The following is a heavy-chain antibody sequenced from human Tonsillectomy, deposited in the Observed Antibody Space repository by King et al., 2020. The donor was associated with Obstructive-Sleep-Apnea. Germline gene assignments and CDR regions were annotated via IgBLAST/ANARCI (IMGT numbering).Heavy chain of an antibody. CDR2: ISYDGSNK. J-gene: IGHJ3*02. CDR3: ARVRYFDWPDAFDI. D-gene: IGHD3-9*01. CDR1: GFTFSSYA. Sequence: VQLVESGGGVVQPGRSLRLSCAASGFTFSSYAMHWVRQAPGKGLGWVAVISYDGSNKYYADSVKGRFTISRDNSKNTLYLQMNSLRAEDTAVYYCARVRYFDWPDAFDIWGQGTMVTVSS. V-gene: IGHV3-30-3*01.